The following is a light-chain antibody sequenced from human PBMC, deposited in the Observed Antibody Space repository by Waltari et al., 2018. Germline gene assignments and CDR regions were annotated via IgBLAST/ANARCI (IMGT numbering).Light chain of an antibody. CDR1: QNTNRW. J-gene: IGKJ1*01. V-gene: IGKV1-5*03. CDR3: QQYISYSLT. CDR2: RSS. Sequence: DIQMTQSPSTVSASVGDRVTITCRASQNTNRWLAWYQQKPGKAPKLLIYRSSILESGVPSRFSGSGSGTEFTLTISSLQPDDFATYYCQQYISYSLTFGQGTKVEIK.